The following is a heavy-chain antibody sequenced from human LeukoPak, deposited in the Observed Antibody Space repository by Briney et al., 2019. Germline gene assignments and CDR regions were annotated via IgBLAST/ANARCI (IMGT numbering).Heavy chain of an antibody. D-gene: IGHD4/OR15-4a*01. CDR2: IYSDNT. V-gene: IGHV3-53*01. Sequence: GGSLRLSCAASGFIFSSHGMNWVRQAPGKGLEWVSFIYSDNTHYSDFVKGRFTISRDNSKNTLYLQMNSLRAEDTAVYYCARRAGAYSHPYDYWGQGTLVTVSS. CDR1: GFIFSSHG. CDR3: ARRAGAYSHPYDY. J-gene: IGHJ4*02.